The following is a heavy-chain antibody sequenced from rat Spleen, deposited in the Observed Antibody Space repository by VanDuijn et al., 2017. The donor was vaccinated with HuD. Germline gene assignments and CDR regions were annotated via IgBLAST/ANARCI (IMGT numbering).Heavy chain of an antibody. Sequence: EVQLVESGGGLVQPGRSMKLSCAVSGFTFSNSDMAWVRQAPTKGPEWVASISFDGSTTYYRDSVKGRFTISRDNAKSTLYLQMDSLRSEDTATYYCTTDPNRDSYDGGYYVMDAWGQGASVTVSS. V-gene: IGHV5-20*01. J-gene: IGHJ4*01. D-gene: IGHD1-12*01. CDR2: ISFDGSTT. CDR1: GFTFSNSD. CDR3: TTDPNRDSYDGGYYVMDA.